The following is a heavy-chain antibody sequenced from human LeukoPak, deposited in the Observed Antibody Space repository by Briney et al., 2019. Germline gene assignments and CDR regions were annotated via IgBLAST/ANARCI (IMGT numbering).Heavy chain of an antibody. CDR3: ARDRNYYDSSGYSKTVDY. D-gene: IGHD3-22*01. CDR2: ISGRGGST. CDR1: GFTFSSYA. Sequence: GGSLRLSCAASGFTFSSYAMTWVRQAPGKGLDWVSAISGRGGSTYYADSVKGRFTISRDNAKNSLYLQMNSLRAEDTAVYYCARDRNYYDSSGYSKTVDYWGQGTLVTVSS. V-gene: IGHV3-23*01. J-gene: IGHJ4*02.